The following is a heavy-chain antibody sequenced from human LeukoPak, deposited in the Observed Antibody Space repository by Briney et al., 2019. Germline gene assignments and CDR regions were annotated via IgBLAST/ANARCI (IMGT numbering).Heavy chain of an antibody. Sequence: PGGSLRLSCGASGFTFSSYAMSWVRQAPGKGLEWVSAISGSGGSTYYADSVKGRFTISRDNSKNTLYLQMNSLRAEDTAVYYCARGYCSGGSCYSDWGQGTLVTVSS. CDR2: ISGSGGST. CDR3: ARGYCSGGSCYSD. D-gene: IGHD2-15*01. V-gene: IGHV3-23*01. J-gene: IGHJ4*02. CDR1: GFTFSSYA.